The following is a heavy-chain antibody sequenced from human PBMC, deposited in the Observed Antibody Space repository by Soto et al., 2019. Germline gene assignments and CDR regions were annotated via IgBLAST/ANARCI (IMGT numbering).Heavy chain of an antibody. Sequence: LRLSCVASEFTFSKYWMHWVRQAPGKGLVWVSRINMDGTKTAYADSVKGRFTVSRDNANNTLYLQMNSLGVEDTAVYYCARDYYYDSRSSSVNWFDPWGQGTLVTVSS. D-gene: IGHD3-22*01. CDR2: INMDGTKT. CDR1: EFTFSKYW. V-gene: IGHV3-74*01. J-gene: IGHJ5*02. CDR3: ARDYYYDSRSSSVNWFDP.